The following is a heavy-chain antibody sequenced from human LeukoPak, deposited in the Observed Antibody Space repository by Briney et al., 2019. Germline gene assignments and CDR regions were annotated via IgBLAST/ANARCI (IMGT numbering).Heavy chain of an antibody. D-gene: IGHD4-23*01. V-gene: IGHV3-48*02. CDR1: GFTLSSFN. Sequence: GGSLRLSCAASGFTLSSFNMIWVRQPPGKGLEWISYINSGSSTIYYADSVEGRFTISRDSAKNSLYLQMNSLRDEDTAVYYCARVAAGYSVNYFDYWGQGTLVTVSS. CDR2: INSGSSTI. J-gene: IGHJ4*02. CDR3: ARVAAGYSVNYFDY.